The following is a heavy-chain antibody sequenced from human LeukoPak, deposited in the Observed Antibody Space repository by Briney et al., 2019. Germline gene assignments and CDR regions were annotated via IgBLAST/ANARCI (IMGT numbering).Heavy chain of an antibody. J-gene: IGHJ5*02. CDR1: GFTFSSYA. CDR2: ISASGNST. CDR3: ARLPNYTTGWLNWFDP. D-gene: IGHD6-19*01. Sequence: GGSLRLSCAASGFTFSSYAMSWVRQAPGKGLEWVSGISASGNSTYYADSVKGRFTISRDNSKNTLYPRMNSLRAEDTALYYCARLPNYTTGWLNWFDPWGQGTLVTVSS. V-gene: IGHV3-23*01.